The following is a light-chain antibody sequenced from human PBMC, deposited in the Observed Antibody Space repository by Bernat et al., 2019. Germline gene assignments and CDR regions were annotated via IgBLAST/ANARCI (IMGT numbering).Light chain of an antibody. CDR2: AAS. V-gene: IGKV1-6*01. CDR3: LQDYNYPYT. CDR1: QGIRNA. J-gene: IGKJ2*01. Sequence: AIQMTQSPSSLSASVGDRVTITCRASQGIRNALGWYQQKPGKAPKLLIYAASSLQSGVPSRFSGSGSGTDFPLTISSLQPEDFATYYCLQDYNYPYTFGQGTKLEIK.